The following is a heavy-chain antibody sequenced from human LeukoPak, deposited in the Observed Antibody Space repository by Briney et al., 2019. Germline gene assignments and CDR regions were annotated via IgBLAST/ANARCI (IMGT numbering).Heavy chain of an antibody. Sequence: GGSLRLSCAASGFTFSNYAMSCVPQAPGKGLEGVSTISGSGGSTYYADSVKGRFTISRDNSKNTLYLQMYSLRAEDTALYYCAKASRIVVVVAATSPYYYYMDVWGKGTTVTVSS. J-gene: IGHJ6*03. CDR1: GFTFSNYA. CDR2: ISGSGGST. D-gene: IGHD2-15*01. CDR3: AKASRIVVVVAATSPYYYYMDV. V-gene: IGHV3-23*01.